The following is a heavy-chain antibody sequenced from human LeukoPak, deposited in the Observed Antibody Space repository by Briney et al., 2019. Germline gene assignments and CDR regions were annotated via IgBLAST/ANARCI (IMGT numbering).Heavy chain of an antibody. D-gene: IGHD5/OR15-5a*01. Sequence: GGSLRLSCAASGFTFIDHYMDWVRQAPGKGLEWISRIRNKANSYTTEYAASAKGRFTVSRDDSKNSLFLQMNSLESEDTAVYYCARRNSVTQGLDNWGQGTLVTVSS. V-gene: IGHV3-72*01. CDR2: IRNKANSYTT. J-gene: IGHJ4*02. CDR3: ARRNSVTQGLDN. CDR1: GFTFIDHY.